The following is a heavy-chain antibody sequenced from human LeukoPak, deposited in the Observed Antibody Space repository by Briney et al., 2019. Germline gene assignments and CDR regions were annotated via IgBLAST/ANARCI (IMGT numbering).Heavy chain of an antibody. Sequence: PGRSLRLSCTASGFTFGDYAMSWLRQAPGKGLEWVGFIRSKAYGGTTEYAASVKGRFTISRDDSKSIAYLQMNSLKTEDTAVYYCTRDGGGGSPYYYYYYYMDVWGKGTTVTVSS. D-gene: IGHD3-16*01. CDR3: TRDGGGGSPYYYYYYYMDV. CDR2: IRSKAYGGTT. CDR1: GFTFGDYA. V-gene: IGHV3-49*03. J-gene: IGHJ6*03.